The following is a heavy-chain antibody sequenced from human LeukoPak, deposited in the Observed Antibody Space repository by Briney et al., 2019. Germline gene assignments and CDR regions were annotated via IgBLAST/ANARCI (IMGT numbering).Heavy chain of an antibody. D-gene: IGHD2-2*01. J-gene: IGHJ4*02. CDR3: ARHRVPAAIGLIGY. CDR2: INYSGST. CDR1: GGSFSGYY. V-gene: IGHV4-34*01. Sequence: PSETLSLTCAVYGGSFSGYYWSWIRQPPGKGLEWTGEINYSGSTNYNPSLKSRVPISVDTSKNQFSLKLSSLTAADTAVYYCARHRVPAAIGLIGYWGQGTLVTVSS.